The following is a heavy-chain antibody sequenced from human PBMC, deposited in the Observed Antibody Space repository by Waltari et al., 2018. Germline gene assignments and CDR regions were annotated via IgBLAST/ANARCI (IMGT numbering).Heavy chain of an antibody. Sequence: EVQLVESGGGVVRPGGSLRLSCAASGFTFDDYGMSWVRQAPGKGLEWVSGINWNGGSTGYADSVMGRFTISRDNAKNSLYLKMNRPGAEDSALYHCAISWGYGAFDIWGQGTMVPVSS. V-gene: IGHV3-20*01. J-gene: IGHJ3*02. CDR3: AISWGYGAFDI. CDR2: INWNGGST. D-gene: IGHD5-18*01. CDR1: GFTFDDYG.